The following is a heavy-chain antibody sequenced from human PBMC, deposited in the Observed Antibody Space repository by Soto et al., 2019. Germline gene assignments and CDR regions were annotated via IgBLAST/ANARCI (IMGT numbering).Heavy chain of an antibody. V-gene: IGHV3-30-3*01. CDR2: ISYDGSNK. D-gene: IGHD3-22*01. CDR3: ARDLSRGITMIALEIHY. J-gene: IGHJ4*02. CDR1: GFTFSNYA. Sequence: QVQLVESGGGVVQPGRSLRLSCAASGFTFSNYAMHWVRQAPGKGLELVAIISYDGSNKYYAESVKGRFTISRDNPRNTVQLQMSSLRVEDTAVYYCARDLSRGITMIALEIHYWGQGTRVTVAS.